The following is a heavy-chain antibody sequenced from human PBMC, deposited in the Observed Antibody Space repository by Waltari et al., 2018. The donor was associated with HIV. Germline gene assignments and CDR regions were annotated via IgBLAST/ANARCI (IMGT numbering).Heavy chain of an antibody. CDR2: ISAYNGNT. Sequence: QVQLVQSGAEVKKPGASVKVSCKASGYTFTSYGISWVRQAPGNGLEWMGWISAYNGNTNYAQKLQGRVTMTTDTSTSTAYMELRSLRSDDTAVYYCAREGFGIAAAAGHGAFDIWGQGTMVTVSS. J-gene: IGHJ3*02. D-gene: IGHD6-13*01. V-gene: IGHV1-18*01. CDR3: AREGFGIAAAAGHGAFDI. CDR1: GYTFTSYG.